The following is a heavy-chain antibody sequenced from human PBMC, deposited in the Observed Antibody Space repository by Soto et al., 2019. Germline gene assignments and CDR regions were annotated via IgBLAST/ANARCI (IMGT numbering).Heavy chain of an antibody. CDR1: GFTFSSYA. D-gene: IGHD3-3*01. J-gene: IGHJ4*02. CDR3: AKAPKFLRFLEWLLPIEY. V-gene: IGHV3-23*01. CDR2: ISGSGGST. Sequence: GGSLRVSCAASGFTFSSYAMSWVRQAPGKGLEWVSAISGSGGSTYYADSVKGRFTISRDNSKNTLYLQMNSLRAEDTAVYYCAKAPKFLRFLEWLLPIEYWGQGTLVTVSS.